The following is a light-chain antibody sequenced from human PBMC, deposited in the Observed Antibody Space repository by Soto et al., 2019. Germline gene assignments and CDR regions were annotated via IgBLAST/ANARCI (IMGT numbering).Light chain of an antibody. CDR2: GAS. J-gene: IGKJ5*01. CDR1: QSVSNNY. V-gene: IGKV3D-20*02. Sequence: EIVLTQSPVTLSLSPGERATLSCRASQSVSNNYLAWYQQKPGQAPRLLIYGASNRATGIPDRFSGSGSGTDFTLTISSLEPEDFAVYYCQQRSNCPITFGQGTRLEIK. CDR3: QQRSNCPIT.